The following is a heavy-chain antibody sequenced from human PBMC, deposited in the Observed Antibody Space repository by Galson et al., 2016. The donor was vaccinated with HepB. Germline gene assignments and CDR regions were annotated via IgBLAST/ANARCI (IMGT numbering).Heavy chain of an antibody. D-gene: IGHD2-8*01. Sequence: SLRLSCAASGFTFSSYWMHWVRQAPGKGLVWVSRIKSDGRETTYADSVKGRFTITRDNVENTLYLQMNSLLADDTAVYYCASDRVFYGMDVWGQGTTVTVSS. CDR2: IKSDGRET. CDR3: ASDRVFYGMDV. CDR1: GFTFSSYW. V-gene: IGHV3-74*01. J-gene: IGHJ6*02.